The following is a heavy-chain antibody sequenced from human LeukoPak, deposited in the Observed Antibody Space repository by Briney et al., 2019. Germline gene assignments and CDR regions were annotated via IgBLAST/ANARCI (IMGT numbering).Heavy chain of an antibody. D-gene: IGHD1-1*01. CDR2: INPYSSFT. Sequence: ASVNVSCKASGYTFTSYYMHWVRQAPGQGLEWMGIINPYSSFTTYAQKFQGRVTMTRDTSTSTVYMELSSLRSEDTAVYYCARPLSEMTTSLDFDLWGRGSLVTVSS. CDR3: ARPLSEMTTSLDFDL. CDR1: GYTFTSYY. J-gene: IGHJ2*01. V-gene: IGHV1-46*01.